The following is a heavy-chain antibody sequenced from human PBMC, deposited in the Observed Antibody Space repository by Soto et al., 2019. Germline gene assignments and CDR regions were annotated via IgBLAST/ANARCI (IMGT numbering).Heavy chain of an antibody. J-gene: IGHJ6*02. Sequence: ASVKVSCKASGYTFTGYYMHWVRQAPGQGLEWMGWINPNSGGTNYAQKFQGWVTMTRDTSISTAYMELSRLRSDDTAVYYCARDYGSGSYYTYYYYGMDVWGQGTTVTVSS. CDR2: INPNSGGT. CDR3: ARDYGSGSYYTYYYYGMDV. D-gene: IGHD3-10*01. CDR1: GYTFTGYY. V-gene: IGHV1-2*04.